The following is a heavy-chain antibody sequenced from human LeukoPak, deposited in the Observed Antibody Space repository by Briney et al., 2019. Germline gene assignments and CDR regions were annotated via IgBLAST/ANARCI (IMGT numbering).Heavy chain of an antibody. V-gene: IGHV3-33*06. CDR1: GFTFSSYG. Sequence: GGSLRLSCAASGFTFSSYGMHWVRQAPGKGLEWVAVIWYDGSNKYYADSVKGRFTISRDNSKNTLYLQMNSLRAEDTAVYYCAKTHNYYGSGSYYNDYWGQGTLVTVSS. J-gene: IGHJ4*02. CDR2: IWYDGSNK. D-gene: IGHD3-10*01. CDR3: AKTHNYYGSGSYYNDY.